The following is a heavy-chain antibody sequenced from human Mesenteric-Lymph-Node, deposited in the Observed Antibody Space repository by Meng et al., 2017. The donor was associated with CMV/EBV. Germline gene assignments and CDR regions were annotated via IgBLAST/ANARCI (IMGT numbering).Heavy chain of an antibody. D-gene: IGHD3-3*01. Sequence: SCTVSGGSISSSAYYWSWSRQHPGKGLEWIGYIYYSGSTYYNPSLKSRVTISVDTSNTQFSLTLSSVTAADTAVYYCARGPTPTISEGWFDPWGQGTLVTVSS. V-gene: IGHV4-31*02. CDR3: ARGPTPTISEGWFDP. CDR2: IYYSGST. J-gene: IGHJ5*02. CDR1: GGSISSSAYY.